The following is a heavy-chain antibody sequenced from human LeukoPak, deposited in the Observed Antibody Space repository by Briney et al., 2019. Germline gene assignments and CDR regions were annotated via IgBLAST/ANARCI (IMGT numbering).Heavy chain of an antibody. CDR2: INHSGST. CDR1: GESFSGYY. Sequence: SETLSLTCAVYGESFSGYYWSWIRQPPGKGLEWIGEINHSGSTNYNPSLKSRVTISVDTSKNQFSLKLSSVTAADTAVYYCARGGPILWNWFDPWGQGTLVTVSS. CDR3: ARGGPILWNWFDP. D-gene: IGHD2-21*01. V-gene: IGHV4-34*01. J-gene: IGHJ5*02.